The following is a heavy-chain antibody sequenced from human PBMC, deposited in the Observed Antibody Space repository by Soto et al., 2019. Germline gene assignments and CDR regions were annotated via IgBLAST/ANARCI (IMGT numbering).Heavy chain of an antibody. V-gene: IGHV1-18*04. CDR2: ITVYNGIK. J-gene: IGHJ4*02. CDR3: VRGVGAFDY. Sequence: QVQLVQSGAEVKKPGASVKVSCKASGYTFTGYAVSWVRQAPGQGLEWMGSITVYNGIKNYAQKFQDRVTMTTDTSTSTAFLDLRSLTSDDTAVYYCVRGVGAFDYWGQGTLVTVSS. D-gene: IGHD1-26*01. CDR1: GYTFTGYA.